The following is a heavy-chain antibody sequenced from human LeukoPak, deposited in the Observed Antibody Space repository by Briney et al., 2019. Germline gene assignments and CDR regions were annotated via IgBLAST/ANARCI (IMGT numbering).Heavy chain of an antibody. J-gene: IGHJ4*02. Sequence: PGGSLRLSCAVSGITLSNYGMSWVRQAPGKGLEWVAGISDSGGRTNYADSVKGRFTISRDNSNNTLYLQMNSLRAEDTAVYYCAKDTDILTPFDYWGQGTLVTVSS. D-gene: IGHD3-9*01. CDR2: ISDSGGRT. CDR1: GITLSNYG. CDR3: AKDTDILTPFDY. V-gene: IGHV3-23*01.